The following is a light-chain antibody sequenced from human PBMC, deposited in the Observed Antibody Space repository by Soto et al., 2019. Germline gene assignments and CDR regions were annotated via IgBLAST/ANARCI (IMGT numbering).Light chain of an antibody. V-gene: IGLV2-14*03. Sequence: QSALTQPASVSGSPGRAVTISCTGTSSDVGDFNYVSWYQHLPGRAHKLIIYDVTNRPSGISYRFSASKSGSTASLTISGLQAEGEADYYCSSYSRSTTHVVFGGGTKLPVL. CDR2: DVT. J-gene: IGLJ2*01. CDR1: SSDVGDFNY. CDR3: SSYSRSTTHVV.